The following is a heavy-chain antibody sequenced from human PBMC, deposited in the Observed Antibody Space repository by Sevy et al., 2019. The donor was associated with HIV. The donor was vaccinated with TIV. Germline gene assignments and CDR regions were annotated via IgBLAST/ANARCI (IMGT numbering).Heavy chain of an antibody. D-gene: IGHD4-17*01. CDR3: AKLGVRPPNGDYYYNYGMDV. J-gene: IGHJ6*02. V-gene: IGHV3-23*01. CDR2: ISGSGGST. CDR1: GFTFSSYA. Sequence: GGSLRLSCAASGFTFSSYAVSWVRQAPGKGLEWVSAISGSGGSTYYADSVKGRFTISRDNSKNTLYLQMNSLRAEDTAVYYCAKLGVRPPNGDYYYNYGMDVWGQGTTVTVSS.